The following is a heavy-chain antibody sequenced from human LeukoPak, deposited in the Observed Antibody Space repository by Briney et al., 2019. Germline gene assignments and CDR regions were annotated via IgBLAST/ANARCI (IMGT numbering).Heavy chain of an antibody. D-gene: IGHD2-2*01. CDR3: ARDSIGVRSDAFDI. Sequence: GGSLRLSCAASGFIFSDYTMQWVRQAPGKGLQWVSSISGSSNGVYYADSVKGRFTISRDNAEKSVYLQMNSLRAEDTAVYYCARDSIGVRSDAFDIWGQGTMVTVSS. CDR2: ISGSSNGV. V-gene: IGHV3-21*01. J-gene: IGHJ3*02. CDR1: GFIFSDYT.